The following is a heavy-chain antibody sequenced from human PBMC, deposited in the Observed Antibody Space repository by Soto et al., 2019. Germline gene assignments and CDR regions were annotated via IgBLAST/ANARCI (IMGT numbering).Heavy chain of an antibody. Sequence: GGSLRLSCAASGFTFSSYSMNWVRQAPGKGLEWVSYISSSSTIYYADSVKGRFTISRDNAKNSLYLQMNSLRAEDTAVYYCARGWFGSGSYYNGLPQDDAFDIWGQGTMVTVS. D-gene: IGHD3-10*01. CDR3: ARGWFGSGSYYNGLPQDDAFDI. CDR2: ISSSSTI. J-gene: IGHJ3*02. V-gene: IGHV3-48*01. CDR1: GFTFSSYS.